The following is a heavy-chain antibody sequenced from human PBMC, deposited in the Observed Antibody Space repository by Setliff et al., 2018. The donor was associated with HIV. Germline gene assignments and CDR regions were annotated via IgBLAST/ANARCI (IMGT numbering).Heavy chain of an antibody. Sequence: ASVKVSCKTSGYDFRRYGTAWVRQVPGHGLEWMGWINPNSGGTTYAQKFQGRVTMTRDTSISTAYMEVSRLRSDDTAVYYCARDHCSSSGCYEYSYYGMDVWGQGTTVTVSS. CDR1: GYDFRRYG. V-gene: IGHV1-2*02. D-gene: IGHD2-2*01. CDR2: INPNSGGT. J-gene: IGHJ6*02. CDR3: ARDHCSSSGCYEYSYYGMDV.